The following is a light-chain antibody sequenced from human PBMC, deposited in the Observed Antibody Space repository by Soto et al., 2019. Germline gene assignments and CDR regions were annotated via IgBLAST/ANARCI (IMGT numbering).Light chain of an antibody. V-gene: IGLV2-14*01. Sequence: QSVLTQPASVSGSPGQSITISCTGTSSDVGGYNYVSWYQQHPGKAPKLMIYEVSNRPSGVSNRFSGSKSGNTASLTISGLQAEDEADYYCSSYTSSSTLDFGGGTKLTVL. J-gene: IGLJ2*01. CDR2: EVS. CDR1: SSDVGGYNY. CDR3: SSYTSSSTLD.